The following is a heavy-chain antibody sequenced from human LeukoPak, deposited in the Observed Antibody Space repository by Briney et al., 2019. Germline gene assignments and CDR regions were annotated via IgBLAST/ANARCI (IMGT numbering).Heavy chain of an antibody. CDR3: AKDKYCSGGSCYLYWYFDL. D-gene: IGHD2-15*01. Sequence: PGGSLRLSCAASGFTFSSYAMSWVRQAPGKGLGWVSAIRGSVGSTYYADSVKGRFTISRDNSKNTLYLQMNSLRAEDTAVYYCAKDKYCSGGSCYLYWYFDLWGRGTLVTVSS. CDR1: GFTFSSYA. J-gene: IGHJ2*01. V-gene: IGHV3-23*01. CDR2: IRGSVGST.